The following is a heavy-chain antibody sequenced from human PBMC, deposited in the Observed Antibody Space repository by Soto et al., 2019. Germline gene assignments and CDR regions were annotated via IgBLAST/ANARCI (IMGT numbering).Heavy chain of an antibody. D-gene: IGHD6-19*01. CDR3: ARLLEQWLGIDY. V-gene: IGHV4-39*01. CDR1: GGSISSSSYY. Sequence: QLLESGPGLVKPSETLSLTCTVSGGSISSSSYYWGWIRQPPGKGLEWIGSIYYSGSTYYNPSLKRRVTISVDTSKNQFSLKLSSVTAADTAVYSCARLLEQWLGIDYWGQGTLVTVSS. J-gene: IGHJ4*02. CDR2: IYYSGST.